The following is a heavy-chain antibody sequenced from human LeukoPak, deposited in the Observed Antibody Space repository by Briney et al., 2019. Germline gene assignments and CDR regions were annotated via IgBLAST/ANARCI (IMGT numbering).Heavy chain of an antibody. CDR1: GFTLSNYA. D-gene: IGHD4-17*01. V-gene: IGHV3-23*01. CDR3: AKGREVFGDSRFDF. CDR2: ISGSGGNT. Sequence: PGGSLRLSCAASGFTLSNYAMTWVRQAPGKGLEWVSTISGSGGNTKYAASVKGRFTISRDNAKNTLYLQMNSLRAEDSAVYYCAKGREVFGDSRFDFWGQGTLVTVSS. J-gene: IGHJ4*02.